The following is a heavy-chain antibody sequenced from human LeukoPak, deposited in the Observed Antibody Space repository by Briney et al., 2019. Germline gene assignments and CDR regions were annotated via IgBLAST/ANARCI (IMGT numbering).Heavy chain of an antibody. V-gene: IGHV3-30-3*01. CDR1: GFTFSSYA. D-gene: IGHD3-10*01. CDR3: ARAGYYGSGSYPRLSYYGMDV. Sequence: PGRSLRLSCAASGFTFSSYAMHWVRQAPGKGLEWVAVISYDGSNKYYADSVKGRFTISRDNSKNTLYLQMNSQRAEDTAVYYCARAGYYGSGSYPRLSYYGMDVWGQGTTVTVSS. J-gene: IGHJ6*02. CDR2: ISYDGSNK.